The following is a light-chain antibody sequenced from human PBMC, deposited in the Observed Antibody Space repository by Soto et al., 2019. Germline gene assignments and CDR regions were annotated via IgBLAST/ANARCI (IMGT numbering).Light chain of an antibody. V-gene: IGLV1-47*01. Sequence: QSVLTQPPSASGTPGQRVAIACSGSRSNIGSHYVHWYQQIPGTAPKLLIYMNDQRPSGVPDRISGSKSGTSASLAISGLRSEDEAHHFCATWDDSLGGYQVFGEGTKVTVL. J-gene: IGLJ2*01. CDR2: MND. CDR1: RSNIGSHY. CDR3: ATWDDSLGGYQV.